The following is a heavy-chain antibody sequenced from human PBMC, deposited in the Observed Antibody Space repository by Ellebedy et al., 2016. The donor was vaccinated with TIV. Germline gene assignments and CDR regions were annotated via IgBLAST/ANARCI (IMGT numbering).Heavy chain of an antibody. CDR2: INTDGSTT. J-gene: IGHJ5*02. D-gene: IGHD2-21*01. V-gene: IGHV3-74*01. CDR3: ARICGGVACQVSA. CDR1: GFTFSNYW. Sequence: GESLKISCAASGFTFSNYWMHWVRQAPGKGLVWVPRINTDGSTTDYADSVKGRFTISRDNAKNTVYLQMNSLRAEDTAVYYCARICGGVACQVSAWGQGTLVTVSS.